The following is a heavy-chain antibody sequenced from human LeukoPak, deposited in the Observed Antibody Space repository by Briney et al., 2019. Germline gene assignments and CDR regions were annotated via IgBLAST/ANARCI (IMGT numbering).Heavy chain of an antibody. CDR3: ARVEAGNAFDI. CDR1: GYTFSSYG. V-gene: IGHV1-18*01. D-gene: IGHD6-19*01. Sequence: GASVKVSCKASGYTFSSYGISWVRQAPGQGLEWMGWISVYNGNTNYPQKFQGRVTMTTDTSTSTAYMELRSLRSDDTAVYYCARVEAGNAFDIWGQGTMVTVSS. CDR2: ISVYNGNT. J-gene: IGHJ3*02.